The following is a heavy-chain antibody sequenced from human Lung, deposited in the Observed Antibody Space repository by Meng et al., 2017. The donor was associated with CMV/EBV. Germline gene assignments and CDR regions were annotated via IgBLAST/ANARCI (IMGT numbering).Heavy chain of an antibody. CDR3: ARRPGGRYSDSSGYYYTSLDYFDY. V-gene: IGHV5-51*06. CDR1: GYSFSTYW. Sequence: GGSXRLSCKGSGYSFSTYWIGWVRQVPGKGLEWMGIIYPGDSDTRFIPSFHGHVTISADKSISTAYLQWSSLKASDTAMYFCARRPGGRYSDSSGYYYTSLDYFDYXGQGXLVTVSS. CDR2: IYPGDSDT. D-gene: IGHD3-22*01. J-gene: IGHJ4*02.